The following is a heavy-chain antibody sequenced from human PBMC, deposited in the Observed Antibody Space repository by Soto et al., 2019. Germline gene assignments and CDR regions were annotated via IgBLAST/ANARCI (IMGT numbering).Heavy chain of an antibody. CDR2: INSDGSST. Sequence: GGSLRLSCAASGFTFSSDWMHWVRQAPGKGLVWVSRINSDGSSTSYADSVKGRFTISRDNAKNTLYLQMNSLRAEDTAVYYCARVVIAAAGDAFDIWGQGTMVTVSS. V-gene: IGHV3-74*01. J-gene: IGHJ3*02. CDR3: ARVVIAAAGDAFDI. D-gene: IGHD6-13*01. CDR1: GFTFSSDW.